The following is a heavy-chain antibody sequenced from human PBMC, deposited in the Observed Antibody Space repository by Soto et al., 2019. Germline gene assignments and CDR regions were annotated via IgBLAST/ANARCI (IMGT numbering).Heavy chain of an antibody. CDR2: ITTAGDT. J-gene: IGHJ6*02. Sequence: GALRLSCAASGFTLSNYDMHWVRQVTGKGLEWVSGITTAGDTYYPGSVKGRFTISREKAKNSLYLQMNSLSAGDTAVYYCSRELHGGSYGMDVWGQGTTVTVSS. V-gene: IGHV3-13*01. CDR3: SRELHGGSYGMDV. CDR1: GFTLSNYD.